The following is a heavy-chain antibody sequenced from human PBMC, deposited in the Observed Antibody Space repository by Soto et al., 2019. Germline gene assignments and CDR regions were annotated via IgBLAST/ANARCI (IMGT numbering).Heavy chain of an antibody. J-gene: IGHJ5*02. CDR1: GFTFSSYG. V-gene: IGHV3-30*18. Sequence: QVQLVESGGGVVQPGRSLRLSCAASGFTFSSYGMHWVRQAPGKGLEWVAVISYDGSNKYYADSVKGRFTISRDNSKNTLYLQMNSLRAEDTAVYYCAKLSTPFDPWGQGTLVTVSS. CDR2: ISYDGSNK. D-gene: IGHD3-16*02. CDR3: AKLSTPFDP.